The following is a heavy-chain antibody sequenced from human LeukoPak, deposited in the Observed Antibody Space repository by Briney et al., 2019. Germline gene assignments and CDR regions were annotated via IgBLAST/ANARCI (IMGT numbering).Heavy chain of an antibody. D-gene: IGHD3-3*01. CDR1: GDSISSGDYF. CDR3: TRAYWIGFHFDS. V-gene: IGHV4-30-4*01. J-gene: IGHJ4*02. CDR2: IYYSGTT. Sequence: DPSETLSLTCSVSGDSISSGDYFWTWIRQPPGKGLEYIGYIYYSGTTYYNPSLKSRITMSVDMSANQFSLRLTSVSAADTAVYYCTRAYWIGFHFDSWGQGILVSVSS.